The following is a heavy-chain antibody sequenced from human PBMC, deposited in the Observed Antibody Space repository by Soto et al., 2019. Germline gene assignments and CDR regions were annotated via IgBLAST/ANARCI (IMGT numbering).Heavy chain of an antibody. J-gene: IGHJ5*02. V-gene: IGHV4-31*03. CDR2: FYSSGSI. CDR3: ARMYSSGSGWFHP. CDR1: GYSITAGGYY. D-gene: IGHD6-19*01. Sequence: SETLSLTCFVSGYSITAGGYYWSWIRHHPGKGLEWIGSFYSSGSIIYNPSLRSRVSISGDTSSNKFSMSLTSVTAADTARYYCARMYSSGSGWFHPWGQGTLVTVSS.